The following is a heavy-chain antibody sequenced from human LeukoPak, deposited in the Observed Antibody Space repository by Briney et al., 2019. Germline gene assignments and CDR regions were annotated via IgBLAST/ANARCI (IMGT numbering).Heavy chain of an antibody. Sequence: SQTLSLTCTVSGGSISSGSYYWSWIRQPAGKGLEWIGRIYTSGSTNYNPSLKSRVTISEDTSKNQFSLQLSSVTAADTAVYYCARMKAMIVVVRNDPAAFDIWGQGTMVTVSS. J-gene: IGHJ3*02. CDR3: ARMKAMIVVVRNDPAAFDI. V-gene: IGHV4-61*02. D-gene: IGHD3-22*01. CDR1: GGSISSGSYY. CDR2: IYTSGST.